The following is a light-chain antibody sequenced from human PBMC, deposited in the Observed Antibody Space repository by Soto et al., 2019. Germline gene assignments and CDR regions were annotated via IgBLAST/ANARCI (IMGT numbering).Light chain of an antibody. Sequence: DIKMTQSPSSVSASVGDRVTIXCXXSQAIDSWLAWYQQKPGEAPKLLIFTGSLLHSGVPPRFSGSGSGTDFTLTISSLQSEDFAVYYCQQYNNWPPETFGQGTKVDIK. CDR1: QAIDSW. J-gene: IGKJ1*01. CDR2: TGS. CDR3: QQYNNWPPET. V-gene: IGKV1-12*01.